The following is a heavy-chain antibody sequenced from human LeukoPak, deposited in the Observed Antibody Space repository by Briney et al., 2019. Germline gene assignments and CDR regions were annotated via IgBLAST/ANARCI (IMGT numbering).Heavy chain of an antibody. V-gene: IGHV3-30*02. J-gene: IGHJ4*02. CDR3: AKGSYFSGYDQYYFDC. Sequence: GGSLRLSCAASGFTFSSYGMHWVRQAPGKGLEWVAFIRYDGSNKYYADSVKGRFTISRDNSKNTLYLQMNSLRAEDTAVYYCAKGSYFSGYDQYYFDCWGQGSLVTVSS. CDR1: GFTFSSYG. CDR2: IRYDGSNK. D-gene: IGHD5-12*01.